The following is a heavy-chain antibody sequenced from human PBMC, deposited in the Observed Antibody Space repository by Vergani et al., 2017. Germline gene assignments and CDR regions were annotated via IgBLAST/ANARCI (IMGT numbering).Heavy chain of an antibody. J-gene: IGHJ4*02. CDR2: IDWDDDK. CDR3: ARVRFGELCGYFDY. Sequence: QVTLRESGPALVKPTQTLTLTCTFSGFSLSTSGMCVSWIRQPPGKALEWLARIDWDDDKYYSTSLKTRLTISKDTSKNQVVLTMTNMDPVDTATYYCARVRFGELCGYFDYWGQGTLVTVSS. D-gene: IGHD3-10*01. V-gene: IGHV2-70*15. CDR1: GFSLSTSGMC.